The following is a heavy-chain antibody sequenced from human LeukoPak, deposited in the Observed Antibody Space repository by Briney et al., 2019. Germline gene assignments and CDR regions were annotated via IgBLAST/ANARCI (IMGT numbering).Heavy chain of an antibody. J-gene: IGHJ4*02. CDR1: GFTFSCYW. CDR3: AREAAWDSSGYLFEY. V-gene: IGHV3-74*01. D-gene: IGHD3-22*01. CDR2: INSDGNST. Sequence: PGASLRLSCAASGFTFSCYWRHWVRLAAGKGLVWVSRINSDGNSTNYADSVKGRFTISRENAKNTLYLQMNSLRAEDTAVYYCAREAAWDSSGYLFEYWGQGTLVTVSS.